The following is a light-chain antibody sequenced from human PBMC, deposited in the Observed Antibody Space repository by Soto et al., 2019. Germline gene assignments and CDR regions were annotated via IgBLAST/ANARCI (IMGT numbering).Light chain of an antibody. Sequence: SVLTQSPGTLSLFPGERATLSCRTSQSISSTYLAWYQQRPGQAPRLLIYAASSRATGIPDRFSGSGSGTDFTLTISRLEPEDFAVYDCQQYFGSLYTFGQGTKLEIK. CDR3: QQYFGSLYT. V-gene: IGKV3-20*01. CDR2: AAS. J-gene: IGKJ2*01. CDR1: QSISSTY.